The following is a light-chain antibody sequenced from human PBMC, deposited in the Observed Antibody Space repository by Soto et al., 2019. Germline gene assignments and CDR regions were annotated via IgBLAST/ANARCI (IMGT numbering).Light chain of an antibody. V-gene: IGKV1-33*01. CDR1: QDINKN. CDR2: DAS. CDR3: QQRSNWPPIT. Sequence: DIQMTQSPSPLSASVGDRVTITCQASQDINKNLIWYQQRPGKAPKLLIYDASDLETGVPSRFSGSGSGTGFTFTISSLEPEDFAVYYCQQRSNWPPITFGQGTRLEVK. J-gene: IGKJ5*01.